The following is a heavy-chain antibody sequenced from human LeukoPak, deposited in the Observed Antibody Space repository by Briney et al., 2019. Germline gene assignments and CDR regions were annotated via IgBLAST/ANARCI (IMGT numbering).Heavy chain of an antibody. D-gene: IGHD1-26*01. CDR2: VYSTGST. V-gene: IGHV4-4*07. J-gene: IGHJ4*02. Sequence: SETLSLTCTVSGGSISSYYWSWIRKPAGEGLELIGRVYSTGSTNYNPSLKSRVTMSVDTPKNQFSLKLTSVTAADTGVYYCARMFSGTYGGIDYWGQGTLVTVSS. CDR3: ARMFSGTYGGIDY. CDR1: GGSISSYY.